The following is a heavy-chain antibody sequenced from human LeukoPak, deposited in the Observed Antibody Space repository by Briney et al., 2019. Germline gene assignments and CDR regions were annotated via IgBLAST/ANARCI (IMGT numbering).Heavy chain of an antibody. D-gene: IGHD3-3*01. Sequence: SETLSLTCTLSDGSISSYYWTWIRQPPGKGLEWIGYIYYSGSTNYNPSLKSRVTISVDTSKNQFSLKLSSVTAADTAVYYCARRIGYREAGYNWFDPWGQGTLVTVSS. CDR1: DGSISSYY. J-gene: IGHJ5*02. CDR3: ARRIGYREAGYNWFDP. CDR2: IYYSGST. V-gene: IGHV4-59*08.